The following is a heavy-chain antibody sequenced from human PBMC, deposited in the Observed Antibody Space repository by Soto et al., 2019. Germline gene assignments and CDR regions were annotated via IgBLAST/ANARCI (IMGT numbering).Heavy chain of an antibody. CDR3: ARDCSSTSCYGGNFDY. V-gene: IGHV3-21*01. D-gene: IGHD2-2*01. J-gene: IGHJ4*02. Sequence: SDSVKGRFTISRDNAKNSLYLQMNSLRAEDTAVYDCARDCSSTSCYGGNFDYWGQGTLVTVSS.